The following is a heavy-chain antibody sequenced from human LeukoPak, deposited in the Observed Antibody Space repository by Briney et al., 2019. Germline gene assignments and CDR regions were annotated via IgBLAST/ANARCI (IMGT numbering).Heavy chain of an antibody. V-gene: IGHV1-8*01. CDR2: MNPNSGNT. Sequence: GSVNVSCKASGYTFTSYDMNWVRQATGQGREGMGWMNPNSGNTGYAQKFQGRVTMNRHISLSTAYMQLSSLRSEEPAVYHCPSGLPPYSSRFHYYHYGMDLWAQGTTVRVSS. CDR1: GYTFTSYD. J-gene: IGHJ6*02. CDR3: PSGLPPYSSRFHYYHYGMDL. D-gene: IGHD6-13*01.